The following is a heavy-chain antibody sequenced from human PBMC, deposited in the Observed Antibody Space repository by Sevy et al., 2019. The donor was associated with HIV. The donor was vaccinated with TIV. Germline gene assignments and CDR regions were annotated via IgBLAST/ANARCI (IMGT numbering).Heavy chain of an antibody. Sequence: GGSLRLSCTASGFTFSSYEMNWVRQAPGKGLEWVSYITNSGSTIYYSESVKDRFTISRDNARNSLYLQMNSLRAEDTAVYYCARDLPPSATTVAHFDYWGRGTLVTVSS. CDR3: ARDLPPSATTVAHFDY. J-gene: IGHJ4*02. D-gene: IGHD4-17*01. V-gene: IGHV3-48*03. CDR1: GFTFSSYE. CDR2: ITNSGSTI.